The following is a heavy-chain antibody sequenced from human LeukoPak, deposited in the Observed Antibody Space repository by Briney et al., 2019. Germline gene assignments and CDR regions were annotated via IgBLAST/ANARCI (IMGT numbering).Heavy chain of an antibody. CDR2: ISGSGGST. J-gene: IGHJ4*02. CDR3: DVAQNY. CDR1: GFPFSSYT. V-gene: IGHV3-23*01. Sequence: GGSLRLPGAASGFPFSSYTMSWVRQAPGKGLEWVSTISGSGGSTYYADSVKGRFTISRDNSKNTLYLQMNSLRAEDTAVYYCDVAQNYWGQGTLVTVSS.